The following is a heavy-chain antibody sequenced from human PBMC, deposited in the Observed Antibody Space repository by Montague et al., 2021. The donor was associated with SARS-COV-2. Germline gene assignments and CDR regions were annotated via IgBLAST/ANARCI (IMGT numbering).Heavy chain of an antibody. CDR2: IFHSGTI. CDR1: GDSISTSTW. V-gene: IGHV4-4*01. J-gene: IGHJ6*02. D-gene: IGHD6-13*01. CDR3: ATLSRRTAAGTRDYFGLDV. Sequence: ETLSLTCRVSGDSISTSTWWTWVRQTPGKGLEWIGEIFHSGTINYNPSLKSRVSISVDKSNNQFSLRLSSLIAADTAVYCCATLSRRTAAGTRDYFGLDVWGQGTTVVVSS.